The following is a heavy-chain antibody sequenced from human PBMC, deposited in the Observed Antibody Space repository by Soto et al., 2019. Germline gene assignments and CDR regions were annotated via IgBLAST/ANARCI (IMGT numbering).Heavy chain of an antibody. D-gene: IGHD5-12*01. J-gene: IGHJ6*02. V-gene: IGHV3-30*03. CDR3: AGDRGYGAHDYYYNAMDV. CDR1: GFTLSTYG. Sequence: PGGSLRLSCAASGFTLSTYGMHWVRQAPGKGLEWVALISFDEKDKFYADSVKGRFTISRDNSKNTLYLQMNSLRPEDTGVYYCAGDRGYGAHDYYYNAMDVWGQGTTVTVSS. CDR2: ISFDEKDK.